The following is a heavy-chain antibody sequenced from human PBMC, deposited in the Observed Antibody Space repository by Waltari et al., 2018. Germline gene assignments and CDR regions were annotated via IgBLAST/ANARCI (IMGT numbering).Heavy chain of an antibody. CDR3: ARDKGRVGSGYYS. D-gene: IGHD3-22*01. CDR1: GFTFSNAW. CDR2: IKSKTDGGTT. Sequence: EVQLVESGGGLVKPGGSLRLSCAASGFTFSNAWMSWVRQAPGKGLEWVGRIKSKTDGGTTDYAAPVKGRFTISRDDSKNTLYLQMNSLKTEDTAVYYCARDKGRVGSGYYSWGQGTLVTVSS. V-gene: IGHV3-15*01. J-gene: IGHJ4*02.